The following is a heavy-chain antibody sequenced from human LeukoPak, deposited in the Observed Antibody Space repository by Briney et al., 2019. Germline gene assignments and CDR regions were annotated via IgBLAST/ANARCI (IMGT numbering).Heavy chain of an antibody. CDR2: INPNSGGT. Sequence: ASVKVSCKASGYTFTGYYIHWVRQAPGQGLEWMGWINPNSGGTNYAQKFQGRVTMTRDTSISTAYMELSRLRSDDTAVYYCARDIINWNDEPNFDYWGQGTLVTVSS. D-gene: IGHD1-1*01. J-gene: IGHJ4*02. CDR1: GYTFTGYY. CDR3: ARDIINWNDEPNFDY. V-gene: IGHV1-2*02.